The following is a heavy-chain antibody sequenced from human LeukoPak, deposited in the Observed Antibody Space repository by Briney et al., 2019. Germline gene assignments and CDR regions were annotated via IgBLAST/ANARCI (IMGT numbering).Heavy chain of an antibody. Sequence: PSETLSLTCTVSGGSISSYYWSWIRQPPGMGLEWIGYIYYSGSTNYNPSLKSRVTISVDTSKNQFSLKLSSVTAADTAVYYCARGGSSSWYGVLGFDYWGQGTLVTVSS. J-gene: IGHJ4*02. CDR2: IYYSGST. D-gene: IGHD6-13*01. CDR3: ARGGSSSWYGVLGFDY. CDR1: GGSISSYY. V-gene: IGHV4-59*01.